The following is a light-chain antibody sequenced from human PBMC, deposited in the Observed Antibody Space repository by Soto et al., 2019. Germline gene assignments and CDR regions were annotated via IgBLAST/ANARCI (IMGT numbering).Light chain of an antibody. V-gene: IGKV1-39*01. Sequence: DIQMTQSPSSLSASVGDRVTITCRASQSISSYLNWYQQKPGKAPKLLIYAASSLQSGVPSRFSGSGSGTDFTLTISSLQPEDFATYYCQQSYSTPGTCGQATEVDIK. CDR3: QQSYSTPGT. CDR1: QSISSY. CDR2: AAS. J-gene: IGKJ1*01.